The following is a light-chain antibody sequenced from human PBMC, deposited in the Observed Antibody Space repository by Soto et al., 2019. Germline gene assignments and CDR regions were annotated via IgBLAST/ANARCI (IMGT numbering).Light chain of an antibody. J-gene: IGKJ5*01. CDR3: QQRSNWPLT. CDR1: QSVSSY. V-gene: IGKV3-11*01. CDR2: DAS. Sequence: EIVMTQSLVTLSVSPGERATLSCRASQSVSSYLAWYQQKPGQAPRLLIYDASNRATGIPARFSGSGSGTDFTLTISSLEPEDFAVYYCQQRSNWPLTFGQGTRLEIK.